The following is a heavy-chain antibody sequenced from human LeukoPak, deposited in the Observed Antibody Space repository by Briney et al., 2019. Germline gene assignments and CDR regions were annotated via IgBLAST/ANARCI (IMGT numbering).Heavy chain of an antibody. CDR1: GGSISSYY. V-gene: IGHV4-59*01. J-gene: IGHJ5*02. D-gene: IGHD3-3*01. Sequence: SETLSLTCTVSGGSISSYYWSWIRQPPGKGLEWIGYIYYSGSTNYNPSLKSRVTISVDTSKNQFSLKLSSVTAADTAVYYCAREFTIFGVDPESNWFDPWGQGTLVTVSS. CDR2: IYYSGST. CDR3: AREFTIFGVDPESNWFDP.